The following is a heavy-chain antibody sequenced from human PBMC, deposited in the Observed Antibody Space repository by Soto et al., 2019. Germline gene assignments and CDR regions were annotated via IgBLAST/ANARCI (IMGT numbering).Heavy chain of an antibody. V-gene: IGHV1-3*01. CDR2: INAGNGNT. J-gene: IGHJ4*02. Sequence: ASVKVSCKASGYTFTSYAMHWVRQAPGQRLEWMRWINAGNGNTKYSQKFQGRVTITRDTSASTAYMELSSLRSEDTAVYYCARDNIRSSGWRFWGQGTLVTVSS. CDR3: ARDNIRSSGWRF. D-gene: IGHD6-19*01. CDR1: GYTFTSYA.